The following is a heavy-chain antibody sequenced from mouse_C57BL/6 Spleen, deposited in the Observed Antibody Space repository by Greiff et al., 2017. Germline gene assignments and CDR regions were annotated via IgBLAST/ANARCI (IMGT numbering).Heavy chain of an antibody. Sequence: VQLQQSGPELVKPGASVKISCKASGYSFTDYNMNWVKQSHGKSLEWIGVINPNYGTTSYNQKFKGKATLTVDQTSSTAYMQLNSLTSEDSAVYDGAREIGTVVATRFDYWGQGTTLTVSS. CDR3: AREIGTVVATRFDY. D-gene: IGHD1-1*01. CDR2: INPNYGTT. CDR1: GYSFTDYN. J-gene: IGHJ2*01. V-gene: IGHV1-39*01.